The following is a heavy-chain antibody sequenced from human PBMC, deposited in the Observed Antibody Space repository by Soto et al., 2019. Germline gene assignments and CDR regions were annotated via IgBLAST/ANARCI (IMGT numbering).Heavy chain of an antibody. CDR1: GGPFSGYE. J-gene: IGHJ6*02. CDR3: ARVRDFWSGYYGYYYYYGMDV. CDR2: INHSGST. V-gene: IGHV4-34*01. D-gene: IGHD3-3*01. Sequence: PGTLSLTFSVYGGPFSGYEWSWIRPPPGKGLEWIGEINHSGSTNYNPSLKSRVTISVDTSKNQFSLKLSSVTAADTAVYYCARVRDFWSGYYGYYYYYGMDVWGQGTTVNVSS.